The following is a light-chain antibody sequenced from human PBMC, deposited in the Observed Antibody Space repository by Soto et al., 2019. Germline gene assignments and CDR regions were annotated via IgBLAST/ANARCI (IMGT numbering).Light chain of an antibody. J-gene: IGLJ1*01. Sequence: QSVLTHPASVSGSPGQSITISCVGTRGDIGDYNYVSWYQQHPGKVPKVIIYDVSNRPSGVSYRFSGTKSGNTASLTVSGLQAEDEADYYCCSYTRSGTLIFGTGTKLTVL. CDR2: DVS. CDR1: RGDIGDYNY. V-gene: IGLV2-14*01. CDR3: CSYTRSGTLI.